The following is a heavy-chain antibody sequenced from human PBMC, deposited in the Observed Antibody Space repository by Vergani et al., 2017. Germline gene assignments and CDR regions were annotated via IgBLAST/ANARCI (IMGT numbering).Heavy chain of an antibody. CDR1: GFTFSSYS. V-gene: IGHV3-48*04. Sequence: EVQLVESGGGLVQPGGSLRLSCAASGFTFSSYSMNWVRQAPGKGLEWVSYISSSSSTIYYADSVKGRFTISRDNAKNSLYLQMNSLRAEDTAVYYCAKGGPYIWGSYRYTVLGAFDIWGQGTMVTVSS. CDR3: AKGGPYIWGSYRYTVLGAFDI. D-gene: IGHD3-16*02. J-gene: IGHJ3*02. CDR2: ISSSSSTI.